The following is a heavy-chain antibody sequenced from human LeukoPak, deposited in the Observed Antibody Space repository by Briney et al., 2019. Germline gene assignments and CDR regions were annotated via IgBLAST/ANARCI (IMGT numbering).Heavy chain of an antibody. J-gene: IGHJ4*02. CDR1: GGSFSGFY. Sequence: SETLSLTCAVYGGSFSGFYWSWIRQPPGKGLEWIGEINHSGSTNYNPSLKSRVTISVDTSKNQFSLKLSSVTAADTAVYYCARGTRAAGTGYWGQGTLVTVSS. CDR3: ARGTRAAGTGY. D-gene: IGHD6-13*01. CDR2: INHSGST. V-gene: IGHV4-34*01.